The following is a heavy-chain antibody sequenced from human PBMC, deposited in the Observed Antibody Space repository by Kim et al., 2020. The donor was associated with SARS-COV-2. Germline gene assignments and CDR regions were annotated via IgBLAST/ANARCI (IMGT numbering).Heavy chain of an antibody. CDR2: IIPILGIA. CDR1: GGTFSSYA. J-gene: IGHJ6*03. Sequence: SVKVSCKASGGTFSSYAISWVRQAPGQGLEWMGRIIPILGIANYAQKFQGRVTITADKSTSTAYMELSSLRSEDTAVYYCASAIPPLLWFGELSDHLTYYYYMDVWGKGTTVTVSS. CDR3: ASAIPPLLWFGELSDHLTYYYYMDV. D-gene: IGHD3-10*01. V-gene: IGHV1-69*04.